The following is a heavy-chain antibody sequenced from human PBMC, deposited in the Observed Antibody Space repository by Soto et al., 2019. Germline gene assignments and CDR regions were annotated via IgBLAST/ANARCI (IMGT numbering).Heavy chain of an antibody. CDR2: IVVGSGNT. D-gene: IGHD6-6*01. V-gene: IGHV1-58*01. Sequence: SVKVSCKASGFTFTISAVQWVRQSRGQRLEWIGWIVVGSGNTNYAQKFQERVTITRDMSTSTAYMELSSLRSEDTAVYYCAADRAFYSSSSGYFDYWGQGTLVTVSS. J-gene: IGHJ4*02. CDR3: AADRAFYSSSSGYFDY. CDR1: GFTFTISA.